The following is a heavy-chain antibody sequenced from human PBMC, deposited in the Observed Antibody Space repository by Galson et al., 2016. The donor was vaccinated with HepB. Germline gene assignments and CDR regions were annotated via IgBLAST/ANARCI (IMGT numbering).Heavy chain of an antibody. CDR2: INSRGDNT. CDR1: GFTFSDYA. J-gene: IGHJ4*02. V-gene: IGHV3-64D*06. CDR3: VKDRYEFWSADY. D-gene: IGHD3-3*01. Sequence: SLRLSCAASGFTFSDYAMHWVRQAPGKGPEYVSAINSRGDNTYYADSVKERFTISRDNSKNTLYLQMSSLRAEDTAVYYCVKDRYEFWSADYWGQGTLVTVSS.